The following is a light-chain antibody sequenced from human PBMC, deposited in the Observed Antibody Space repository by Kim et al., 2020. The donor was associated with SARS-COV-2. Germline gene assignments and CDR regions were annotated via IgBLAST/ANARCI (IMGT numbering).Light chain of an antibody. V-gene: IGLV4-69*01. CDR2: LNSDGSH. CDR1: SGHSSYA. Sequence: QLVLTQSPSASASLGASVKLTCTLSSGHSSYAIAWHQQQPEKGPRYLMTLNSDGSHSKGDGIPDRFSGSSSGAECYLTISSLQSEDEADYYCQTWGTGIRVFGGGTQLTVL. CDR3: QTWGTGIRV. J-gene: IGLJ2*01.